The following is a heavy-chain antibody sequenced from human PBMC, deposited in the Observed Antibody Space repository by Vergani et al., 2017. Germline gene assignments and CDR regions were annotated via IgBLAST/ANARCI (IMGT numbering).Heavy chain of an antibody. CDR1: GFTFDDYA. D-gene: IGHD1-26*01. CDR3: ARDSGGYHTHLFDY. Sequence: EVQLVESGGGLVQPGRSLRLSCAASGFTFDDYAMHWVRQAPGKGLEWVSGISWNSGSIGYADSVKGRFTISRDNAKNSLYLQMNSLRAEDTAVYYCARDSGGYHTHLFDYWGQGTLVTVSS. CDR2: ISWNSGSI. V-gene: IGHV3-9*01. J-gene: IGHJ4*02.